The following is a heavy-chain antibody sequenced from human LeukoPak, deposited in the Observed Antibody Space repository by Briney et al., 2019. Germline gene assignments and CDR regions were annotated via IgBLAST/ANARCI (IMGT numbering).Heavy chain of an antibody. J-gene: IGHJ3*01. CDR3: ARDAMYNSRWSYAFDF. V-gene: IGHV4-61*02. Sequence: KTSETLSLTCTVSGGSISSGSYYWSWIRQPAGKGLEFIGRIYTTGSTDYNPSLKSPVTISVDTSKNQFSLKLSSVTAADTAVYYCARDAMYNSRWSYAFDFWGQGTMVTVSS. CDR1: GGSISSGSYY. CDR2: IYTTGST. D-gene: IGHD6-19*01.